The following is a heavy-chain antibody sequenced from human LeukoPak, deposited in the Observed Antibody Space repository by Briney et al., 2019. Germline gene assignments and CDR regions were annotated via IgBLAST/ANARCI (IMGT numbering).Heavy chain of an antibody. Sequence: SLNGRFTISRDNAKNSLYLQINSLRVEDTAVYYCARGSSGWTGFDYFDYWGQGALVTVSS. CDR3: ARGSSGWTGFDYFDY. D-gene: IGHD6-19*01. J-gene: IGHJ4*02. V-gene: IGHV3-21*01.